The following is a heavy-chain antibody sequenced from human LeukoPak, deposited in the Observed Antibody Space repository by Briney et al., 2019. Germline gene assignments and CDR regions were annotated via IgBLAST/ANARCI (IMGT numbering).Heavy chain of an antibody. CDR2: ISSSSSYI. CDR3: ARDRYDWWAHFDY. V-gene: IGHV3-21*01. Sequence: GGSLRLSCAASGFTFSSYSMNWVRQAPGKGLEWVSSISSSSSYIYYADSVKGRFTISRDNAKNSLYLQMNSLRAEDTAVYYCARDRYDWWAHFDYWGQGTLVTVSS. CDR1: GFTFSSYS. D-gene: IGHD3-3*01. J-gene: IGHJ4*02.